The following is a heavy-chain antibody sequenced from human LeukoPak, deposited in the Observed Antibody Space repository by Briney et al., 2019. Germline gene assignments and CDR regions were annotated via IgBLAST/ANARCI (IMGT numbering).Heavy chain of an antibody. CDR1: GFTFSSYG. Sequence: GGSLRLPCAASGFTFSSYGMHWVRQAPGKGLEWVAVISYDGSNKYYADSVKGRFTISRDNSKNTLYLQMNSLRAEDTAVYYCATTLEEYIVVVTAMNYWGQGTLVTVSS. CDR2: ISYDGSNK. CDR3: ATTLEEYIVVVTAMNY. D-gene: IGHD2-21*02. J-gene: IGHJ4*02. V-gene: IGHV3-30*03.